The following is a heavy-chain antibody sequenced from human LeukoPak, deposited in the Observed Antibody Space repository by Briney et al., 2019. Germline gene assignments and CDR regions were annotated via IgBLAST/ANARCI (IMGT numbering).Heavy chain of an antibody. V-gene: IGHV1-18*01. CDR1: GYTFTSYG. D-gene: IGHD6-19*01. J-gene: IGHJ4*02. Sequence: GASVKVSCKASGYTFTSYGISWVRQAPGQGLEWMGLISAYNGNTNYAQKLQGRVTMTTDTSTSTAYMELRSLRSDDTAVYYCARDQDSSGWYDFDYWGQGTLVTVSS. CDR2: ISAYNGNT. CDR3: ARDQDSSGWYDFDY.